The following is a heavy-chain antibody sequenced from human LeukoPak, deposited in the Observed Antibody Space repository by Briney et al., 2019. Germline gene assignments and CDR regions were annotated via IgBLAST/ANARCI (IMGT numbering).Heavy chain of an antibody. V-gene: IGHV4-39*07. J-gene: IGHJ4*02. CDR1: GGSIRSSYYY. CDR2: IHDSGST. D-gene: IGHD3-22*01. CDR3: ASSQYYYDRSGYYPLDY. Sequence: SETLSLTCTVSGGSIRSSYYYWGWIRQPPGKGLEWIGSIHDSGSTYYNPSLKSRVTISVDTSKDQFSLNLSSVTAADTAVYYCASSQYYYDRSGYYPLDYWGQGTLVTVSS.